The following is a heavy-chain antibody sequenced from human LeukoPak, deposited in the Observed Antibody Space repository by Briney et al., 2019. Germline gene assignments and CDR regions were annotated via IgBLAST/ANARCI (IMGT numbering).Heavy chain of an antibody. CDR2: INQDGTEK. D-gene: IGHD2-15*01. J-gene: IGHJ4*02. V-gene: IGHV3-7*03. CDR1: GFTFSTYW. CDR3: ARYCSGGSCFDY. Sequence: SGGSLRLSCAISGFTFSTYWMSWVRQAPGKGLEWVANINQDGTEKYYVDSVKGRFTISRDNAKNSLYLQMNSLRAEDTAVHYCARYCSGGSCFDYWGQGTLVTVSS.